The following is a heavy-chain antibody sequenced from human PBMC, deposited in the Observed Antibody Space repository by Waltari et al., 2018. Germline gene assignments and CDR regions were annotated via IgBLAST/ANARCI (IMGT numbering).Heavy chain of an antibody. CDR1: GGSISGFY. J-gene: IGHJ5*02. V-gene: IGHV4-59*01. Sequence: QVQLQESGPSLLKPSETLSLICTVSGGSISGFYWSWVRQPPGKGLDWIGYIDYTGSTNFNPSLKSRVPMSVDTSKNQFSLKLSSVTAADTAFYYCARGGGGDWEWLDPWGQGTLVTVSS. D-gene: IGHD2-21*02. CDR2: IDYTGST. CDR3: ARGGGGDWEWLDP.